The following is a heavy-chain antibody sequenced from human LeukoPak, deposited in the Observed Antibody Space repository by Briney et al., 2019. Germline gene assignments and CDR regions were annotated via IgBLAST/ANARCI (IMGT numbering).Heavy chain of an antibody. J-gene: IGHJ4*02. Sequence: SETLSLTCTVSGGSISSYYWSWIRQPPGKGLEWIGYIYYSGSTNYNPSLKSRVTISVDTSKNQFSLKLSSVTAVDTAVYYCARVDYGDYLSFDYWGQGTLVTVSS. V-gene: IGHV4-59*01. CDR3: ARVDYGDYLSFDY. CDR2: IYYSGST. D-gene: IGHD4-17*01. CDR1: GGSISSYY.